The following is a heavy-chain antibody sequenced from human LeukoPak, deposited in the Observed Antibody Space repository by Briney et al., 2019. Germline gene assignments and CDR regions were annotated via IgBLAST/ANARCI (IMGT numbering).Heavy chain of an antibody. CDR2: IYHSGST. Sequence: PSETLSLTCTVSGGSISSGDYYWSWIRQPPGKGLEWIGYIYHSGSTYYNPSLKSRVAISVDRSKNQFSLKLSSVTAADTAVYYCARGGMVVAATGWFDPWGQGTLVTVSS. D-gene: IGHD2-15*01. V-gene: IGHV4-30-2*01. J-gene: IGHJ5*02. CDR3: ARGGMVVAATGWFDP. CDR1: GGSISSGDYY.